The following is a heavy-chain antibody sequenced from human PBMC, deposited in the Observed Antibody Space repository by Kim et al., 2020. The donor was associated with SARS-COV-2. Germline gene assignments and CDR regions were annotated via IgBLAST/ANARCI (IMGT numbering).Heavy chain of an antibody. Sequence: SETLSLTCTVSGVSISSSAYYWGWVRQPPGKGLEWIGSVYYNGDTYYNPSLKSRVTISVDTSENQFSLKVSSVTAADRAVYYCTKHSPPGYSSNLSLGGFYYGVDVWGQGTTVTVYS. CDR1: GVSISSSAYY. D-gene: IGHD6-13*01. CDR2: VYYNGDT. CDR3: TKHSPPGYSSNLSLGGFYYGVDV. V-gene: IGHV4-39*01. J-gene: IGHJ6*02.